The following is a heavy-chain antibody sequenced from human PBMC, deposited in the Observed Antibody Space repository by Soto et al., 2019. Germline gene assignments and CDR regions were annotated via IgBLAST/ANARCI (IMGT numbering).Heavy chain of an antibody. D-gene: IGHD3-3*02. V-gene: IGHV1-69*01. CDR3: ASGISISVNAIYV. J-gene: IGHJ6*02. Sequence: QVQLVQSGAEVKKPGSSVKVSCKASGGTSSSYAINWVRQAPGQGLEWMGGIIPIFGTANYAQKLQGRVTIIADESTSTSYIELGSLRSEYTAVYYCASGISISVNAIYVWGQGTTVTVSS. CDR1: GGTSSSYA. CDR2: IIPIFGTA.